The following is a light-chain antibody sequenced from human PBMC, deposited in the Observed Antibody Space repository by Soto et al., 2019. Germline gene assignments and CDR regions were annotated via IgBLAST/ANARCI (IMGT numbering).Light chain of an antibody. CDR1: QNGINRH. V-gene: IGKV3-20*01. CDR3: QQYGDLPLT. CDR2: GAS. Sequence: DIVLTQSPDTLSLSPGERVTLSCRASQNGINRHVAWYRQKPGPPPRILIQGASSRATGVADRFSGDGAGKAFSLTISRLDPEDFAVYFCQQYGDLPLTFGRGTRLEMK. J-gene: IGKJ2*01.